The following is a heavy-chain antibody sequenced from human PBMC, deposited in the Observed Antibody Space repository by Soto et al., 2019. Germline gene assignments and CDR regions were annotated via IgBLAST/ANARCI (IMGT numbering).Heavy chain of an antibody. Sequence: SETLSLTCTVSGGSISSYYWSWIQQPPGKGLEWIGYIYYSGSTNYNPSLKSRVTISVDTSKNQFSLKLSSVTAADTAVYYCARTGSGDYGVDYWGQGTLVTVSS. CDR1: GGSISSYY. J-gene: IGHJ4*02. CDR3: ARTGSGDYGVDY. V-gene: IGHV4-59*08. CDR2: IYYSGST. D-gene: IGHD3-10*01.